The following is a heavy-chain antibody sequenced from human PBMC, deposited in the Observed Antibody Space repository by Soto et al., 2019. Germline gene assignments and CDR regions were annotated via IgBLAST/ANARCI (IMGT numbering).Heavy chain of an antibody. J-gene: IGHJ6*02. CDR3: ARDIVVVPAAIQGDYYYYGMDV. CDR1: GGTFSSYA. CDR2: IIPIFGTA. D-gene: IGHD2-2*02. V-gene: IGHV1-69*13. Sequence: SVKVSCKASGGTFSSYAISWVRQAPGQGLEWMGGIIPIFGTANYAQKFQGRVTITADESTSTAYMELSSLRSEDTAVYYCARDIVVVPAAIQGDYYYYGMDVWGQGTTVTVSS.